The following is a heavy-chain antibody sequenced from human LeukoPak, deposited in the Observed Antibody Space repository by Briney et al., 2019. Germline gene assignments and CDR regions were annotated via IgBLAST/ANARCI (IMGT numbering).Heavy chain of an antibody. CDR1: GSTFSSYN. J-gene: IGHJ2*01. D-gene: IGHD4-17*01. CDR3: AALRGLQNWYFDL. CDR2: ISSGSGTI. V-gene: IGHV3-48*01. Sequence: PGGSLRLSCAASGSTFSSYNINWVRQAPGKRLEWVSYISSGSGTIYYADSVKGRFTISRDNAKNSLFLQMNSLRAEDTAVYYCAALRGLQNWYFDLWGRGTLVTVSS.